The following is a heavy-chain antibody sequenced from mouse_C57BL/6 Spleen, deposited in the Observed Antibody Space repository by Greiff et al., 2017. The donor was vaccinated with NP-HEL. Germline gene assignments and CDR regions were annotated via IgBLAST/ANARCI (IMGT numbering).Heavy chain of an antibody. CDR2: IRSKSSNYAT. D-gene: IGHD1-1*01. Sequence: EVQLVESGGGLVQPKGSLKLSCAASGFTFNTYAMHWVRQAPGKGLEWVARIRSKSSNYATYYADSVKDRFTISRNDSQSMLYLQMNNLKTKDTAMYYVVEGSSYEAWFAYWGQGTLVTVSA. V-gene: IGHV10-3*01. CDR3: VEGSSYEAWFAY. J-gene: IGHJ3*01. CDR1: GFTFNTYA.